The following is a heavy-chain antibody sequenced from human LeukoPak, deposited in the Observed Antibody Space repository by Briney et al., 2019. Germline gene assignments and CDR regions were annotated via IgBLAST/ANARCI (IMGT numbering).Heavy chain of an antibody. CDR2: ISSSGTYV. V-gene: IGHV3-21*01. CDR3: ARASSKQLAGYLPDGFDI. Sequence: GGSLRLSCAASGFTFSSYAMHWVRQAPGKGLEWVSSISSSGTYVYYADSVKGRFTISRDNAKNSLSLQMNSLRADDAAVYYCARASSKQLAGYLPDGFDIWGQGTMVTVSS. D-gene: IGHD3-9*01. J-gene: IGHJ3*02. CDR1: GFTFSSYA.